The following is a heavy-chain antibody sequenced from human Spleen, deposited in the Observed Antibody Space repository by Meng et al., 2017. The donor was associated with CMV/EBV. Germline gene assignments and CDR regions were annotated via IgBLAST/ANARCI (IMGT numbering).Heavy chain of an antibody. V-gene: IGHV4-61*01. Sequence: GSYYWGWIRQPPGKGLEWIGYIYYSGSTNYNPSLKSRVTISVDTSKNQFSLKLSSVTAADTAVYYCARGGVPYYYDSSGYPNWFDPWGQGTLVTVSS. D-gene: IGHD3-22*01. CDR3: ARGGVPYYYDSSGYPNWFDP. J-gene: IGHJ5*02. CDR2: IYYSGST. CDR1: GSYY.